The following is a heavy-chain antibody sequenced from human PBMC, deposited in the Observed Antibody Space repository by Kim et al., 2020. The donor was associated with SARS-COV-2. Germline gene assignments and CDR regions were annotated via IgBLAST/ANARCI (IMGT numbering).Heavy chain of an antibody. D-gene: IGHD3-9*01. CDR3: ARRETTGYYSP. CDR2: IHHSGTT. Sequence: SETLSLTCAVSGGSISGYYWSWMRQSPGKELEWIGYIHHSGTTNYNPSLKSRLTISVDTSKNHFSLRLSSVSAADTAVYYCARRETTGYYSPWGQGTLVPVSS. J-gene: IGHJ5*02. V-gene: IGHV4-59*13. CDR1: GGSISGYY.